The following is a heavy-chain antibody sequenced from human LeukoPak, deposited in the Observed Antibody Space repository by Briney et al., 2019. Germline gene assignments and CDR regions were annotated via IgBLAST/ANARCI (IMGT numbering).Heavy chain of an antibody. J-gene: IGHJ3*02. CDR2: INHSGST. D-gene: IGHD1-14*01. Sequence: PSETLSLTCAVYGGSFSGYYWSWIRQPPGKGLEWIGEINHSGSTNYNPSLKSRVTISVDTSKNQFSLKLSSVTAADTAVYYCARYPNRAPRMAFDIWGKGTMVTVSS. V-gene: IGHV4-34*01. CDR3: ARYPNRAPRMAFDI. CDR1: GGSFSGYY.